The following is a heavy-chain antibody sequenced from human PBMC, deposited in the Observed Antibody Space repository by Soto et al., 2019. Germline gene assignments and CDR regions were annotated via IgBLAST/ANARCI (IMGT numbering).Heavy chain of an antibody. Sequence: GASVKVSCKVSGYTLTELSMHWVRQAPGKGLEWMGGFDPEDGETIYAQKIQGRVTMTEDTSTDTAYMELSSLRTEDTAMYYCVNLGEQPYYYYYMDVWGKGTTVTVSS. J-gene: IGHJ6*03. CDR3: VNLGEQPYYYYYMDV. CDR2: FDPEDGET. CDR1: GYTLTELS. V-gene: IGHV1-24*01. D-gene: IGHD3-16*01.